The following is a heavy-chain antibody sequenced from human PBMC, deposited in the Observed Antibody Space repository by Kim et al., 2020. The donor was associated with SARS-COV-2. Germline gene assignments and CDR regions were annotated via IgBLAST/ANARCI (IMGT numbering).Heavy chain of an antibody. CDR2: IIPILGIA. D-gene: IGHD2-2*01. V-gene: IGHV1-69*04. CDR3: ARVPAQYCSSTSCYPDY. Sequence: SVKVSCKASGGTFSSYAISWVRQAPGQGLEWMGRIIPILGIANYAQKFQGRVTITADKSTSTAYMELSSLRSEDTAVYYCARVPAQYCSSTSCYPDYWGQGTLVTVSS. CDR1: GGTFSSYA. J-gene: IGHJ4*02.